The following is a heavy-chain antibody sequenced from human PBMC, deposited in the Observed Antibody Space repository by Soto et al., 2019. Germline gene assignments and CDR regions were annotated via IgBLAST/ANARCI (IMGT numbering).Heavy chain of an antibody. CDR3: AREDSIIIPAVSDF. CDR2: IHYSGTT. J-gene: IGHJ4*02. D-gene: IGHD2-2*01. CDR1: GGSMRNYF. V-gene: IGHV4-59*12. Sequence: SETLSLTCTVSGGSMRNYFWTWIRQPPGKGLEWIGYIHYSGTTSFFPSYNPSLRSRFTISRDNAKNSVSLQMNTLRVEDTAVYYCAREDSIIIPAVSDFWGQGTLVTVSS.